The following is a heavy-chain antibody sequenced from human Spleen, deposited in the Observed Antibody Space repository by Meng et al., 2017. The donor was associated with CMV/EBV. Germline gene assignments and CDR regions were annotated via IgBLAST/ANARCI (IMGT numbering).Heavy chain of an antibody. CDR2: IFPDDSDT. Sequence: GESLKISCKGSGYSFTSYWIGWVRQMPGKGLEWLGIIFPDDSDTRYSPSFQGQVTISADKSINIVYLQWSSLKASDTAIYYCTRREYASAWTPDYWGQGTLVTVSS. CDR3: TRREYASAWTPDY. D-gene: IGHD6-19*01. V-gene: IGHV5-51*01. J-gene: IGHJ4*02. CDR1: GYSFTSYW.